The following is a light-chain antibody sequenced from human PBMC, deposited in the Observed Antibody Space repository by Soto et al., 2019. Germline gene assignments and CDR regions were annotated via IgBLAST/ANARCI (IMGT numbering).Light chain of an antibody. CDR3: CSYVGSKNLGV. CDR2: GNS. V-gene: IGLV1-40*01. J-gene: IGLJ3*02. Sequence: QSVLTQPPSVSGAPGQRVTISCTGSSSNIGAGYDVHWYQQLPGTAPKLLIYGNSNRPSGVPDRFSGSKSGTSASLAITGLQAEDEADYFCCSYVGSKNLGVFGGGTKLTVL. CDR1: SSNIGAGYD.